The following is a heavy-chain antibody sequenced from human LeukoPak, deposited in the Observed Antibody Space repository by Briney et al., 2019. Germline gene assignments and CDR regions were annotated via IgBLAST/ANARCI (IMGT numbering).Heavy chain of an antibody. CDR2: IYWNDDK. J-gene: IGHJ4*02. V-gene: IGHV2-5*01. CDR1: GFSLSTSGVG. D-gene: IGHD3-9*01. CDR3: AHSRLRYFDWLSAPEPFDY. Sequence: SGPTLVNPTQTLTLTCTFSGFSLSTSGVGVGWIRQPPGKALEWLALIYWNDDKRYSPSLKSRLTITKDTSKNQVVLTMTNMDPVDTATYYCAHSRLRYFDWLSAPEPFDYWGQGTLVTVSS.